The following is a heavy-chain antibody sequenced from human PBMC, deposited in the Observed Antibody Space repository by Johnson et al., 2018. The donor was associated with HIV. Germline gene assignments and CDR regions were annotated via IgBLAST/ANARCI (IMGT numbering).Heavy chain of an antibody. CDR2: ISWDGGSP. Sequence: VHLVESGGVVVQPGGSLRLSCAASGFTFDDYTMHWVRQAPGKGLEWVSLISWDGGSPYYADSVKGRFTISRDNSKNSLYLQMNSLRTEDTALYYCAKGSLVGPNDAFDIWGQGTMVTVSS. D-gene: IGHD3-16*02. CDR3: AKGSLVGPNDAFDI. V-gene: IGHV3-43*01. J-gene: IGHJ3*02. CDR1: GFTFDDYT.